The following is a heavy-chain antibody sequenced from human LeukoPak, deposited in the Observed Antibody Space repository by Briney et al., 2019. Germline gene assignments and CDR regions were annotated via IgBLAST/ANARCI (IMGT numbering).Heavy chain of an antibody. Sequence: ASVKVSCKVSGYTLRKLSMHWVRQAPGKGLEWMGGFDPEDGETFNAQKFQGRVTMTGDTSTDTAYMELSNLRSEDTAVYYCARDFRRPGIAVAGTPDYWGQGTLVTVSS. V-gene: IGHV1-24*01. CDR3: ARDFRRPGIAVAGTPDY. CDR1: GYTLRKLS. D-gene: IGHD6-19*01. CDR2: FDPEDGET. J-gene: IGHJ4*02.